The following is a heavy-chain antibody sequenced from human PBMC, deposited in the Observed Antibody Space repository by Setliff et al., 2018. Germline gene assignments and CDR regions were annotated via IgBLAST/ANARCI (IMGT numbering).Heavy chain of an antibody. D-gene: IGHD2-21*02. V-gene: IGHV4-59*08. CDR1: GDSINRNY. J-gene: IGHJ4*02. Sequence: PSETLSLTCSVSGDSINRNYWSWIRQPPGKGLEWLGYIHYSGNTNYNPSLKSRVTVSLNRSKNQFSLRLNSVTAADTALYYCARHRSVTSISPHFDLWGRGARVTVSS. CDR2: IHYSGNT. CDR3: ARHRSVTSISPHFDL.